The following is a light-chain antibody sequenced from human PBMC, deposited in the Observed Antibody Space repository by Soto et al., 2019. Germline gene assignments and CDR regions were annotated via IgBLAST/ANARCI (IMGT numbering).Light chain of an antibody. CDR1: QSIRSW. J-gene: IGKJ4*01. CDR3: QQYDSYCT. V-gene: IGKV1-5*03. Sequence: DIQMTQSPCTLSASVGDRVTITCRASQSIRSWLAWYQQKPGKAPRLLIYKASSLESGVPSRFSGSGSGTEFTLTISSLQPDDSATYYCQQYDSYCTFGGGTKVDI. CDR2: KAS.